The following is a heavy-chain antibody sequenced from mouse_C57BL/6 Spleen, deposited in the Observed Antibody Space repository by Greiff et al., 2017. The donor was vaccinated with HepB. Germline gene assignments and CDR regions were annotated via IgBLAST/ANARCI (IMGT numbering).Heavy chain of an antibody. Sequence: VQLQESGAELVKPGASVKLSCKASGYTFTSYWMQWVKQRPGQGLEWIGEIDPSDSYTNYNQKFKGKATLTVDTSSSTAYMQLSSLTSEDAAVYYCAKGARSFAYWGQGTLVTVSA. CDR2: IDPSDSYT. J-gene: IGHJ3*01. CDR3: AKGARSFAY. CDR1: GYTFTSYW. V-gene: IGHV1-50*01.